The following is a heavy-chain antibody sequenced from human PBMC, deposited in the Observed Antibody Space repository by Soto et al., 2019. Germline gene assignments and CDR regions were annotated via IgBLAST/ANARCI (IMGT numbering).Heavy chain of an antibody. CDR3: ERDCSSPGCYSNSGVDV. J-gene: IGHJ6*02. Sequence: SETLSLTCTVSGGSVISGGSYWSWIRQQPGKGLEWIGYTHYTGTTYYNPSLKSRIIISVDTSKNQFSLKLSSVTAADTAVYYCERDCSSPGCYSNSGVDVGGQGTKVTVS. CDR1: GGSVISGGSY. CDR2: THYTGTT. V-gene: IGHV4-31*03. D-gene: IGHD2-2*02.